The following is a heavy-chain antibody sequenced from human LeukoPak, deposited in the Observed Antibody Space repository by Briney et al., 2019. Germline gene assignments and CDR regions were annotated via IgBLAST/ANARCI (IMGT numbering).Heavy chain of an antibody. J-gene: IGHJ1*01. Sequence: GGSLRLSCAASGFTFSTFSMNWVRQAPGKGLEWVSYISSSSITIYYADSVKGRFTISRDNAKNSLYLQMNSLRVEDTAVYYCTSWGDTTAEYFQRWGQGTLVTVSS. CDR2: ISSSSITI. D-gene: IGHD2-21*02. CDR1: GFTFSTFS. V-gene: IGHV3-48*01. CDR3: TSWGDTTAEYFQR.